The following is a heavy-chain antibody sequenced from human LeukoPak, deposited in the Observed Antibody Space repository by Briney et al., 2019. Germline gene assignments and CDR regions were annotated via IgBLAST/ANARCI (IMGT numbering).Heavy chain of an antibody. D-gene: IGHD1-26*01. CDR1: GFTFSSYS. CDR3: ARVEREHTWTIDY. V-gene: IGHV3-21*01. CDR2: ISSSSSYI. Sequence: PGGSLRLSCAASGFTFSSYSMNWVRQAPGKGLEWVSSISSSSSYIYYADSVKGRFTISRDNAKNSLYLQMNSLRAEDTAVYYCARVEREHTWTIDYWGQGTLVTVSS. J-gene: IGHJ4*02.